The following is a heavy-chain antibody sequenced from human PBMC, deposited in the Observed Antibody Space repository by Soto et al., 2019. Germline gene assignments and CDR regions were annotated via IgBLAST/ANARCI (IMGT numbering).Heavy chain of an antibody. CDR1: GFTFRNYN. D-gene: IGHD3-22*01. CDR3: ARDFGYDDV. J-gene: IGHJ6*02. CDR2: IGGARSTAI. Sequence: GGSLRLSSAASGFTFRNYNMNWVRQAPGKGLEWVSHIGGARSTAIYYADSVKGRFTISRDNAENSLFLQLNSLRDEDTAVYYCARDFGYDDVWGQGTTVTVSS. V-gene: IGHV3-48*02.